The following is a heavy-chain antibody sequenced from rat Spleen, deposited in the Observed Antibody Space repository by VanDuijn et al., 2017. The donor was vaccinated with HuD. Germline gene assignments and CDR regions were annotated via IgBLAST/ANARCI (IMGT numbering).Heavy chain of an antibody. D-gene: IGHD1-6*01. CDR1: GSTFSNSY. J-gene: IGHJ2*01. CDR2: ISTSGGHT. V-gene: IGHV5-25*01. CDR3: TRRGITHYFDH. Sequence: EVQLVESGVGLVQLGRSMKLSGVASGSTFSNSYMAWFRQAPTKGLEWFASISTSGGHTYYRDSVKGRFTLSRDNAKSTLYLQMDSLRSEDTATYYCTRRGITHYFDHWGQGVMVTVSS.